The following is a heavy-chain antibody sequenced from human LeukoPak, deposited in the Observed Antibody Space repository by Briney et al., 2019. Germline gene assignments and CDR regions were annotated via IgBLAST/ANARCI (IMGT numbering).Heavy chain of an antibody. Sequence: GESLTISCKGSGYTFTNYWIGWVRQMPGKGLEWMGIIYPGDSDTRYSPSFQGQVTISADKSISTAYLQWSSLKASDTAMYYCARQDGRALYYFDYWGQGTLVTVSS. CDR2: IYPGDSDT. J-gene: IGHJ4*02. CDR1: GYTFTNYW. CDR3: ARQDGRALYYFDY. D-gene: IGHD5-24*01. V-gene: IGHV5-51*01.